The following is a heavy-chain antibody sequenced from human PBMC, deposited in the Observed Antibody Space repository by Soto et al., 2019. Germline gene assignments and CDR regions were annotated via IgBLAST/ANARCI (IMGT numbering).Heavy chain of an antibody. V-gene: IGHV5-51*01. CDR3: ATHTSTGYWDC. CDR2: THPGNSES. D-gene: IGHD6-13*01. J-gene: IGHJ4*02. CDR1: GYTFSNQW. Sequence: GESLKISCQGSGYTFSNQWIAWVRQMPVKGLEWMGLTHPGNSESRYSPSIQGQVTMSVDKSINTAFLQWSSLKASDSAMYYCATHTSTGYWDCWGQGTLVTVSS.